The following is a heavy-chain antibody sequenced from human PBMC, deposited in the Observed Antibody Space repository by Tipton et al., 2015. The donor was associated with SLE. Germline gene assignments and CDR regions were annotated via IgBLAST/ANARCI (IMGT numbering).Heavy chain of an antibody. CDR2: MHTTGSA. CDR3: ARGSSNFDS. D-gene: IGHD2-2*01. J-gene: IGHJ4*02. Sequence: TLSLTCSVSGGSMDSGSFYWSWIRQPAGKGLQWIGRMHTTGSASYNPSLKSRVAISVDTSKSQFSLRLTSVTAADTAIYYCARGSSNFDSWGQGTLVTVSS. CDR1: GGSMDSGSFY. V-gene: IGHV4-61*02.